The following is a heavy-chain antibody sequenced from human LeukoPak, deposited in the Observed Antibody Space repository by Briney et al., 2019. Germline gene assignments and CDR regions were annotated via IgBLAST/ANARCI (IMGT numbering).Heavy chain of an antibody. D-gene: IGHD3-10*01. CDR1: GYTLTSYG. J-gene: IGHJ4*02. Sequence: ASVKVSCKASGYTLTSYGISWVRQAPGQGLEWMGWISAYNGNTNYAQKLQGRVTMTTDTSTSTAYMELRSLRSDDTAVYYCARDLGDYYGSGSFFDYWGQGTLVTVSS. CDR3: ARDLGDYYGSGSFFDY. CDR2: ISAYNGNT. V-gene: IGHV1-18*01.